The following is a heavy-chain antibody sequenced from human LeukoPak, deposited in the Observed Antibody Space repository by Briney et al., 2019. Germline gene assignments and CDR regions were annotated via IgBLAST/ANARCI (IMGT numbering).Heavy chain of an antibody. V-gene: IGHV1-69*06. CDR2: IIPVSVTA. J-gene: IGHJ6*04. CDR1: GATFSTYA. D-gene: IGHD2-2*01. CDR3: ARLDVVVPAPRARKYYYYGMDV. Sequence: VAPLKASCKASGATFSTYATTWVRQAPGQGLEWMGWIIPVSVTADYAQKFQGRVTITADKSTSTAYMELSSLRSEDTAVYYCARLDVVVPAPRARKYYYYGMDVWGKGTTVTVSS.